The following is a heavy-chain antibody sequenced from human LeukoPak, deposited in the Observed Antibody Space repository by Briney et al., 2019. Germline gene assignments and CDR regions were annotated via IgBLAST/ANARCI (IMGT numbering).Heavy chain of an antibody. CDR1: GFTFSSYG. CDR3: ARPRGGGDGYFNY. V-gene: IGHV3-30*03. J-gene: IGHJ4*02. CDR2: ISYDGSNK. Sequence: PGRSLRLSCAASGFTFSSYGMHWVRQAPGKGLEWVAVISYDGSNKYYADSVKGRFTISRDNSKNTLYLQMDSLRAEDTAMYYCARPRGGGDGYFNYWAREPWSPSPQ. D-gene: IGHD2-21*01.